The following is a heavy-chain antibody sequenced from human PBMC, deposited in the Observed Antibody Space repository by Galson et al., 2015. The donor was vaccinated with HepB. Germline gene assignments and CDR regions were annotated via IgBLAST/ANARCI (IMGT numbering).Heavy chain of an antibody. D-gene: IGHD3-3*01. CDR3: ARGMGPLPFLVGWFDP. CDR2: INHSGST. CDR1: GGSFSGSY. V-gene: IGHV4-34*01. Sequence: SETLSLTCAVYGGSFSGSYWSWIRQPPGKGLEWIGEINHSGSTNYNPSLKSRVTISVDTSKNQFSLKLSSVTAADTAVYYCARGMGPLPFLVGWFDPWGQGTLVNVSS. J-gene: IGHJ5*02.